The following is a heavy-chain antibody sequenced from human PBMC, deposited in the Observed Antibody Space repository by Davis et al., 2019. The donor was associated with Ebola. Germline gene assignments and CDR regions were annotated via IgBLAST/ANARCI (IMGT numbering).Heavy chain of an antibody. Sequence: PGGSLRLSCAASGFTFSSYDMHWVRQATGKGLEWVSAIGTAGDTYYPGSVKGRFTISRENAKNSLYLQMNSLRAGDTAVYYCARSYGVVPMGWYFDLWGRGTLVTVSS. CDR2: IGTAGDT. CDR3: ARSYGVVPMGWYFDL. D-gene: IGHD2-2*01. V-gene: IGHV3-13*01. CDR1: GFTFSSYD. J-gene: IGHJ2*01.